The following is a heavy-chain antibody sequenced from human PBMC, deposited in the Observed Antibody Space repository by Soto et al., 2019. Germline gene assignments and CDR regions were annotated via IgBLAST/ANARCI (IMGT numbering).Heavy chain of an antibody. CDR3: ARDGLVRGVISVGYYYYMGV. CDR2: ISSNGGST. J-gene: IGHJ6*03. CDR1: GFTFSSYA. D-gene: IGHD3-10*01. V-gene: IGHV3-64*01. Sequence: GGSLRLSCAASGFTFSSYAMHWVRQAPGKGLEYVSAISSNGGSTYYANSVKGRFTISRDNSKNTLYLQMGSLRAEDMAVYYCARDGLVRGVISVGYYYYMGVWGKGTTVTVSS.